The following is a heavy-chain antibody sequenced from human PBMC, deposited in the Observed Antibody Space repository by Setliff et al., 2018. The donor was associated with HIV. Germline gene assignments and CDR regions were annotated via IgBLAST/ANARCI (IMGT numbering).Heavy chain of an antibody. V-gene: IGHV4-59*01. CDR3: ATVLMGYTSGWYMFDP. J-gene: IGHJ5*02. CDR2: IYYSGNT. CDR1: GGSISSYY. D-gene: IGHD6-19*01. Sequence: TCTVSGGSISSYYWSWIRQPPGKGLEWIGYIYYSGNTNYNPSLKSRVTIAVDTSKNQFSLRLNSVTAADTAVYYCATVLMGYTSGWYMFDPWGQGTLVTVSS.